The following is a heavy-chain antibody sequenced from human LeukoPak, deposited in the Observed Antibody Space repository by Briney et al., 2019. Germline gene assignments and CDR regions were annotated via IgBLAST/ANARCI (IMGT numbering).Heavy chain of an antibody. Sequence: PGGSLRLSCAASGFTFSDYYMSWIRQAPGKGLEWVANIQQDGTEKYYVDSVKGRFTISRDNAKNSLYLQMNSLRVEDTVVYYCAKVAKYYYGSETYYFFEHWGQGTPVTASS. CDR3: AKVAKYYYGSETYYFFEH. J-gene: IGHJ4*02. D-gene: IGHD3-10*01. CDR2: IQQDGTEK. CDR1: GFTFSDYY. V-gene: IGHV3-7*01.